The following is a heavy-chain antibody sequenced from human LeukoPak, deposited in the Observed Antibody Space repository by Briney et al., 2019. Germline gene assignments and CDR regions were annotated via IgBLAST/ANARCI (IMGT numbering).Heavy chain of an antibody. J-gene: IGHJ5*02. CDR3: ARDRMAAAAFDP. V-gene: IGHV1-18*01. Sequence: ASVKVSCKTSGYTFTSYAISWVRQAPGQGLEWVGWISAYNGNTNYAQKLQGRVTMTTDTSTSTAYMELRSLRSDDTAVYYCARDRMAAAAFDPWGQGTLVTVSS. CDR2: ISAYNGNT. CDR1: GYTFTSYA. D-gene: IGHD6-13*01.